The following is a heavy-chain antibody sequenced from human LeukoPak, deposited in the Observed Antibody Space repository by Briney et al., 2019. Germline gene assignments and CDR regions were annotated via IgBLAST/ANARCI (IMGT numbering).Heavy chain of an antibody. V-gene: IGHV3-21*01. J-gene: IGHJ4*02. CDR1: GFTFSSYT. Sequence: GGSLRLSCAASGFTFSSYTMHWIRQAPGKGLKWVSSISGSNSYIFYADSVKGRFTVSRDNAKDSRYLQMNSLRAEDTAVYYCARALTTLTYEGYWGQGTRVTVSS. D-gene: IGHD1-1*01. CDR3: ARALTTLTYEGY. CDR2: ISGSNSYI.